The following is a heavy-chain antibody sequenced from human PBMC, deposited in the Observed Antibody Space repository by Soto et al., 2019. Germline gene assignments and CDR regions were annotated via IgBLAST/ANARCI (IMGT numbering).Heavy chain of an antibody. J-gene: IGHJ5*02. Sequence: EVQLLESGGGLVQPGGSLRLSCAASGFTFSSYAMSWVRQAPGKGLEWVSAISGSGGSTYYADSVKGRFTISRDNSKNTLYLQMNSRRAEDTAVYYCAKDEGTPYSYVPNWFDPWGQGTLVTVSS. CDR2: ISGSGGST. CDR3: AKDEGTPYSYVPNWFDP. D-gene: IGHD5-18*01. CDR1: GFTFSSYA. V-gene: IGHV3-23*01.